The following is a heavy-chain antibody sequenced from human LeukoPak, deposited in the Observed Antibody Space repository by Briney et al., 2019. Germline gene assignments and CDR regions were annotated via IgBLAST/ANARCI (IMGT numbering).Heavy chain of an antibody. D-gene: IGHD3-10*01. J-gene: IGHJ4*02. CDR3: AMSSGSYYITQ. V-gene: IGHV4-30-4*01. Sequence: SETLSLTCTVSGGSISSGDYYWSWIRQPPGKGLEWIGYIYYSGSTYYNPSLKSRVTLSVDTSKNQFSLKLSSVTAADTAVYYCAMSSGSYYITQWGQGTLVTVSS. CDR2: IYYSGST. CDR1: GGSISSGDYY.